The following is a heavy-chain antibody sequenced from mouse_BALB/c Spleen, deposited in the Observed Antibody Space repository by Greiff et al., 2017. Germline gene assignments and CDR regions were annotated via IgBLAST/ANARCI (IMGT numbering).Heavy chain of an antibody. V-gene: IGHV14-3*02. CDR3: ARPLLGSYAMDY. D-gene: IGHD3-1*01. Sequence: VQLQQSGAELVKPGASVKLSCTASGFNIKDTYMHWVKQRPEQGLEWIGRIDPANGNTKYDPKFQGKATITADTSSNTAYLQLSSLTSEDTAVYYCARPLLGSYAMDYWGQGTSVTVSS. J-gene: IGHJ4*01. CDR2: IDPANGNT. CDR1: GFNIKDTY.